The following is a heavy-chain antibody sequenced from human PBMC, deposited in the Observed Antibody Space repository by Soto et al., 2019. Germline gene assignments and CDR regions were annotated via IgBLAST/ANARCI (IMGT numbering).Heavy chain of an antibody. J-gene: IGHJ3*02. CDR2: INHSGST. Sequence: SETLSLTCAGYGGSFSGYYWSWIRQPPGKGLEWIGEINHSGSTNYNPSLKSRVTISVDTSKDQFSLKLSSVTAADTAVYYCAMDTYYYDSSGYTRPHAFDIWGQGTMVTVSS. V-gene: IGHV4-34*01. D-gene: IGHD3-22*01. CDR1: GGSFSGYY. CDR3: AMDTYYYDSSGYTRPHAFDI.